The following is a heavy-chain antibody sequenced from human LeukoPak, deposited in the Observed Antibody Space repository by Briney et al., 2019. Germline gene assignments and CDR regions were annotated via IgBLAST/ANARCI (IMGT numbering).Heavy chain of an antibody. CDR3: ARDIYDFWTRGGWFDP. Sequence: SRTLSLTCAISGDSVSSNSAAWHWLRQSPSRGLEGLGRTYYRSKWYNDYAVSVKSRITIIPDTSKNQFSLQLNSVTPEDTAVYYCARDIYDFWTRGGWFDPWGQGTLVTVSS. D-gene: IGHD3-3*01. V-gene: IGHV6-1*01. CDR1: GDSVSSNSAA. CDR2: TYYRSKWYN. J-gene: IGHJ5*02.